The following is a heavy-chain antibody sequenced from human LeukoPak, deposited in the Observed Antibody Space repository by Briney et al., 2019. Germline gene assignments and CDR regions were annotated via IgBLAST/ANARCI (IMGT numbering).Heavy chain of an antibody. Sequence: GGSLTLSCAASGFTFSSYSMNWVRQAPGKGLEWVSSINSDSSIMYYAESVKGRFTISRDNARNSLYLQMNSLRAEDTAVYYCIRDLFDDYSLDYWGQGALVTVSS. CDR3: IRDLFDDYSLDY. J-gene: IGHJ4*02. CDR2: INSDSSIM. CDR1: GFTFSSYS. D-gene: IGHD3-16*01. V-gene: IGHV3-21*01.